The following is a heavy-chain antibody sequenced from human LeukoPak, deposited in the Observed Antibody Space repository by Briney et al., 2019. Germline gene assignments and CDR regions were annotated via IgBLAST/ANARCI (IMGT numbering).Heavy chain of an antibody. Sequence: SETLSLTCTVSGGSINSYYWSWIRQPPGKGLEWIGYIYYSGSTDYNPSLKSRVTISVDTSKNQFSLKMSSVTAADTAVYYCARARDGHINNWFDPWGQGTLVTVSS. V-gene: IGHV4-59*01. J-gene: IGHJ5*02. CDR1: GGSINSYY. D-gene: IGHD5-24*01. CDR3: ARARDGHINNWFDP. CDR2: IYYSGST.